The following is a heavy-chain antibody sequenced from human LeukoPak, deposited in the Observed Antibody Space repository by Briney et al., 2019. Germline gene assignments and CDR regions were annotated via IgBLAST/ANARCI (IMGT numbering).Heavy chain of an antibody. V-gene: IGHV1-46*01. CDR2: INPSGGST. Sequence: ASVKVSCKASGYTFTSYYMHWVRQAPGQGLEWMGIINPSGGSTSYAQKFQGRVTMTRGMSTSTVYMELSSLRSEDTAVYYCARGLRDYYYYMDVWGKGTTVTVSS. D-gene: IGHD3-16*01. J-gene: IGHJ6*03. CDR3: ARGLRDYYYYMDV. CDR1: GYTFTSYY.